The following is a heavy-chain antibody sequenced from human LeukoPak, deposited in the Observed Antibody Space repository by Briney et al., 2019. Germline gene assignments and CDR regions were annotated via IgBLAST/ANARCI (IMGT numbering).Heavy chain of an antibody. CDR3: AREPTYRSSLDF. J-gene: IGHJ4*02. CDR2: TYSSGTT. CDR1: GFSVSSNY. Sequence: PGGSLRLSCAASGFSVSSNYMSWVRQAPGKGLEYISVTYSSGTTFYADSVRDRLTISRDNSRNTLYLQMNSLRPEDTAVYYCAREPTYRSSLDFWGQGTLVTVSS. D-gene: IGHD6-6*01. V-gene: IGHV3-53*01.